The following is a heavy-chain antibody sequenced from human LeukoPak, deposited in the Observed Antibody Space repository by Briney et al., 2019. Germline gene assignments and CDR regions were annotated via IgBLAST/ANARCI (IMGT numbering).Heavy chain of an antibody. Sequence: GGSLRLSCVASGFTFSSYWMSWVRQAPGKGLEWVANIKEEGSGKYYVDSVKGRFTISRDNAKNSLYLQMNSLRAEDTAVYYCARRSPNYYFDYWGQGTPVTVSS. CDR3: ARRSPNYYFDY. V-gene: IGHV3-7*02. CDR1: GFTFSSYW. CDR2: IKEEGSGK. J-gene: IGHJ4*02.